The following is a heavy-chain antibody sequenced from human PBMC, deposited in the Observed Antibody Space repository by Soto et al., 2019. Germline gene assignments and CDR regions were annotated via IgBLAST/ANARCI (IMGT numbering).Heavy chain of an antibody. V-gene: IGHV1-24*01. Sequence: QVQLVQSGAEVKKPGASVKVSCKVSGYTLTELSMHWVRQAPGKGLEWMGGFDPEDGETIYAQKFQGRVTMTEETATDPAYRELSSLRSEDTAVYYCATCPPYGDYCPGFDYWGQGTLVTVSS. CDR3: ATCPPYGDYCPGFDY. J-gene: IGHJ4*02. D-gene: IGHD4-17*01. CDR1: GYTLTELS. CDR2: FDPEDGET.